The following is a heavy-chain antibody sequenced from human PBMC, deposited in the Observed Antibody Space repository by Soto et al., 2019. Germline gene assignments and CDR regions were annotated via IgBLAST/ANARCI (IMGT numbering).Heavy chain of an antibody. V-gene: IGHV3-9*01. CDR2: INWNSGNI. D-gene: IGHD6-6*01. Sequence: EVQLVESGGGLVQPGGSLRLSCAASGFTFNDYAMHWVRQAPGKGLDWVSGINWNSGNIGYADSVKGRFTISRDSDKNSLYLQMNSLRAEDTALYYCAKGGSSSGRYSDYWGQGTLVTVSS. J-gene: IGHJ4*02. CDR1: GFTFNDYA. CDR3: AKGGSSSGRYSDY.